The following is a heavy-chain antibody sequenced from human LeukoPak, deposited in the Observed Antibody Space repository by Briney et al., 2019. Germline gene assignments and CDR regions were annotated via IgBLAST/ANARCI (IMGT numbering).Heavy chain of an antibody. CDR2: IIPILGIV. Sequence: SVKVSCKASGGTFSSYAISWVRQAPGQGLEWMGRIIPILGIVNYAQKFQGRVTITADKSTSTAYMELSSLRSEDTAVYYCARSEGQQLVPYWGQGTLVTVSS. CDR3: ARSEGQQLVPY. V-gene: IGHV1-69*04. CDR1: GGTFSSYA. J-gene: IGHJ4*02. D-gene: IGHD6-13*01.